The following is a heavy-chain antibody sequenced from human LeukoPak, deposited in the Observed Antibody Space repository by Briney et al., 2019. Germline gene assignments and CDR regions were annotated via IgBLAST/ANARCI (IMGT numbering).Heavy chain of an antibody. CDR3: AITYDILTGYYPFDY. CDR1: GFTFSGYA. CDR2: ISGSGGST. J-gene: IGHJ4*02. D-gene: IGHD3-9*01. V-gene: IGHV3-23*01. Sequence: GGSLRLSCAASGFTFSGYAMSWVRQAPGKGLEWVSAISGSGGSTYYADSVKGRFTISRDNSKNTLYLQMNSLRAEDTAVYYCAITYDILTGYYPFDYWGQGTLVTVSS.